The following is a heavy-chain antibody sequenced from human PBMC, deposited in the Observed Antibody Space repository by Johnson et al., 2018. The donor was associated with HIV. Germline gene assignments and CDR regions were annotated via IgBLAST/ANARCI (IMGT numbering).Heavy chain of an antibody. V-gene: IGHV3-11*01. CDR3: ARGAYSSSWHASDASDI. D-gene: IGHD6-13*01. Sequence: VQLVESGGGLVKPGGSLRLSCAASGLTFSDYDMSWIRQAPGKGLEWVSYISSSGSTIYYADSVEGRFTISRDNAKNSLYLQMNSLRAEDTALYYCARGAYSSSWHASDASDIWGQGTMVTVSS. J-gene: IGHJ3*02. CDR1: GLTFSDYD. CDR2: ISSSGSTI.